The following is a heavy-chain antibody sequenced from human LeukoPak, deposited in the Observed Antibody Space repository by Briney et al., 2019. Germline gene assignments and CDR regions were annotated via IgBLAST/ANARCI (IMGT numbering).Heavy chain of an antibody. D-gene: IGHD6-19*01. CDR1: GFRFSSYA. CDR2: LSGSGGST. V-gene: IGHV3-23*01. Sequence: GGSLRLSCAASGFRFSSYAMSWVRQAPGKGLEWVSALSGSGGSTYYADSVKGRFTISRDNSKNTLYLQMNSLGAEDTAVYYCVYNSGWTFDYWGQGTLVTVSS. J-gene: IGHJ4*02. CDR3: VYNSGWTFDY.